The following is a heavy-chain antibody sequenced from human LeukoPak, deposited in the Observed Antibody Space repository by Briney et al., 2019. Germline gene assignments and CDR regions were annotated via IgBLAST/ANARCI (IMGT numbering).Heavy chain of an antibody. CDR2: INHSGST. Sequence: PSETLSLTCTVSGGTMSTSSYYWVWIRQPPGKGLEWIGEINHSGSTNYNPSLKSRVTISVDTSKNQFSLKLSSVTAADTAVYYCAREKGGLRLRKNNWFDPWGQGTLVTVSS. CDR1: GGTMSTSSYY. V-gene: IGHV4-39*07. D-gene: IGHD5-12*01. CDR3: AREKGGLRLRKNNWFDP. J-gene: IGHJ5*02.